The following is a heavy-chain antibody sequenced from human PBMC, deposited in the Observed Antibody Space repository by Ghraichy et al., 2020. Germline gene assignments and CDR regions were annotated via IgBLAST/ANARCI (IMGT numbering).Heavy chain of an antibody. CDR1: GGSVSSGSHY. CDR3: ASLHILYTYGYDLDR. CDR2: ISYIGST. D-gene: IGHD5-18*01. Sequence: SETLSLTCTVSGGSVSSGSHYWSWIRQPPGKGLEWIGYISYIGSTKYNPSLKSRVAISVDTSKNQFSLKLRSVTAADTAVYYCASLHILYTYGYDLDRWGQGTLVTVSS. V-gene: IGHV4-61*01. J-gene: IGHJ5*02.